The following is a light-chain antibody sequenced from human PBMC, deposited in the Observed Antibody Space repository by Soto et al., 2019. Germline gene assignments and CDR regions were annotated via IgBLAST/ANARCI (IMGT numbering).Light chain of an antibody. CDR1: QGIGDT. CDR2: DTS. J-gene: IGKJ4*01. Sequence: IVLTQSPATLSLSPGKRATLSCRASQGIGDTLAWYLQKPGQTPRLLIYDTSIRATGVPARFSGSRSGAEFTLTISSLQSEDFAVYYCQHYVTWPLTFGGGTKVDIK. V-gene: IGKV3-15*01. CDR3: QHYVTWPLT.